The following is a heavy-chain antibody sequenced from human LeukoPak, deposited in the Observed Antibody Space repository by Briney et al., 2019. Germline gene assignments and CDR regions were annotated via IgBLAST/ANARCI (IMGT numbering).Heavy chain of an antibody. CDR3: ARDSSGYGSFDY. J-gene: IGHJ4*02. CDR1: EFTFSSFA. Sequence: GGSLRLSCAASEFTFSSFAMSWVRQAPGKGLEWVSRVSGSGGSTYYADSAKGRFSISRDNSKNTLYLQMNSLRAEDTAVYYCARDSSGYGSFDYWGRGTLVTVSS. CDR2: VSGSGGST. D-gene: IGHD3-22*01. V-gene: IGHV3-23*01.